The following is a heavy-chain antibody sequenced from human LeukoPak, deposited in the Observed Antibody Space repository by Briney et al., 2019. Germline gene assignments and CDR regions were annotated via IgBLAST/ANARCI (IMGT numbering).Heavy chain of an antibody. Sequence: ASVKVSCKASGYTFTGYYMHWVRHAPGQGLEWMGWINPNSGGTNYAQKFQGRVTMTRDTSISTAYMELSRLRSDDTAVYYCARARLPPYDAFDIWGQGTMVTVSS. CDR3: ARARLPPYDAFDI. J-gene: IGHJ3*02. CDR2: INPNSGGT. CDR1: GYTFTGYY. V-gene: IGHV1-2*02.